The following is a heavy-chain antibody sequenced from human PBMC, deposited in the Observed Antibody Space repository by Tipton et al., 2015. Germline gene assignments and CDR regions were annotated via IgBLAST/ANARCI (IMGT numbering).Heavy chain of an antibody. D-gene: IGHD3/OR15-3a*01. Sequence: GLVKPSQNFSLTCAISGDSVSTGSSAWNWMRQSPSRGLEWLGRTYYRSQWFTDYAVTVGSHINITADKSKNQVSLQLTSVTPEDTAVYYCARDRTVSHYYYYGIDVWGQGTTVTVS. V-gene: IGHV6-1*01. J-gene: IGHJ6*02. CDR1: GDSVSTGSSA. CDR3: ARDRTVSHYYYYGIDV. CDR2: TYYRSQWFT.